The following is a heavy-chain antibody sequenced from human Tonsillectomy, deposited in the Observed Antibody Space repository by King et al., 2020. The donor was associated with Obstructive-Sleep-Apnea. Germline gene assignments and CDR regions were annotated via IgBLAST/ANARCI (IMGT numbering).Heavy chain of an antibody. D-gene: IGHD3-22*01. V-gene: IGHV4-4*07. J-gene: IGHJ4*02. CDR2: IYTSGST. CDR1: GGSISNYY. Sequence: QLQESGPGLVKPSETLSLTCTVSGGSISNYYWSWIRQPAGKGLEWIGRIYTSGSTNYNPSLKTRVTMSVDTSKNQFSLKLTSVPAADTAVYYCARVGYYDSSGYYPFDYWGQGTLVTVSS. CDR3: ARVGYYDSSGYYPFDY.